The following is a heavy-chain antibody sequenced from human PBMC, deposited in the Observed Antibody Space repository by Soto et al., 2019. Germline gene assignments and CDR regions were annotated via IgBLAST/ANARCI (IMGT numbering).Heavy chain of an antibody. CDR2: ISAYNGNT. CDR3: AREKVTVTRSYYYYYMDV. J-gene: IGHJ6*03. D-gene: IGHD4-17*01. V-gene: IGHV1-18*01. CDR1: GYTFTSYG. Sequence: ASVKVSCKASGYTFTSYGISWVRQAPGQGLEWMGWISAYNGNTNYAQKLQGRVTMTTDTSTSTAYMELRSLRSEDTAVYYCAREKVTVTRSYYYYYMDVWGKGTTVTVSS.